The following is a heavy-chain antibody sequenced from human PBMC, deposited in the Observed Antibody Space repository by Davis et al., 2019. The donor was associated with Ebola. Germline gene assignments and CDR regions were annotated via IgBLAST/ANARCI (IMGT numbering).Heavy chain of an antibody. CDR3: ARGIGGNNGY. V-gene: IGHV3-73*01. D-gene: IGHD1/OR15-1a*01. CDR1: GFTFSGSA. CDR2: IRSKANSYAT. J-gene: IGHJ4*02. Sequence: GESLKISCAASGFTFSGSAMHWVRQASGKGLEWVGRIRSKANSYATAYAASVKGRFTISRDDSKNTAYLQMNSLKTEDTAVYYCARGIGGNNGYWGQGTLVTVSS.